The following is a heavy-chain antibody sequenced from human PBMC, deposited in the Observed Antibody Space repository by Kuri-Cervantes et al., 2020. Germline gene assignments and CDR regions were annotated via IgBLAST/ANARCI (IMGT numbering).Heavy chain of an antibody. V-gene: IGHV4-59*01. Sequence: SETLSLTCIVSGGSISSNYWSWIRQPPGKGLEWIGYVYYYGDTKYNPSLKSRVTISVDTSKNQFSLKLSSVTAADTAVYYCARGGWYGYYYYYMDVWGKGTTVTVSS. D-gene: IGHD6-19*01. CDR1: GGSISSNY. CDR2: VYYYGDT. J-gene: IGHJ6*03. CDR3: ARGGWYGYYYYYMDV.